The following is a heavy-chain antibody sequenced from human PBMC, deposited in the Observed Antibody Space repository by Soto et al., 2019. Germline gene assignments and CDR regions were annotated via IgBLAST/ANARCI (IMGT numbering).Heavy chain of an antibody. J-gene: IGHJ4*02. CDR2: IYGGGST. V-gene: IGHV3-53*01. CDR1: GFTVSSKY. D-gene: IGHD6-19*01. CDR3: VQTTGWPGFDF. Sequence: EVQLVESGGGLIQPGGSLRLSCAASGFTVSSKYMTWVRQAPGKGLEWVSVIYGGGSTNYADSVKSRFTTSRDNSKNTLHLPVNSLSAEDTAVYYCVQTTGWPGFDFWGQGTLVTVSS.